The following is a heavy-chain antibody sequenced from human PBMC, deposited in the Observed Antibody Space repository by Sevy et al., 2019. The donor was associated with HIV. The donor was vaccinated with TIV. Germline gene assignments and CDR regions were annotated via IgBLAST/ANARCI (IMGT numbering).Heavy chain of an antibody. CDR2: ISSSSSSI. Sequence: GGSLILSCASSGFTCSSYSMNWVRQAPRKGLEWVSSISSSSSSIYYADSVKGRFTISRDNAKNSLYLQLDSLTAEDTAVYYWANGFCVSSSCSGSSWGQGTLVTVSS. CDR3: ANGFCVSSSCSGSS. D-gene: IGHD2-2*03. J-gene: IGHJ4*02. V-gene: IGHV3-48*01. CDR1: GFTCSSYS.